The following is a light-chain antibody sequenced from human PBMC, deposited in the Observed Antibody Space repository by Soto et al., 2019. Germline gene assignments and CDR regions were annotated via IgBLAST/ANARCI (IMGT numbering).Light chain of an antibody. CDR2: TAS. CDR1: QGISSW. Sequence: DIQMTQSPSSVSASVGDRVTITCRASQGISSWLAWYQQKPGKAPNLLNYTASTLQSGVPSRFSGSGSGTEFTLTISSLQPDDFATYYCQQYNFYPLTFGGGTKVDIK. V-gene: IGKV1-5*03. J-gene: IGKJ4*01. CDR3: QQYNFYPLT.